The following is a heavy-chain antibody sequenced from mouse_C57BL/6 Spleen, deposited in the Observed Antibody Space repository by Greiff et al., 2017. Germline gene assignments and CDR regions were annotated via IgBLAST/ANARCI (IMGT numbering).Heavy chain of an antibody. CDR3: ARSGNSPLVFDY. CDR2: FHPYNDDT. CDR1: GYTFTTYP. Sequence: VQLVESGAELVKPGASVKMSCKASGYTFTTYPIEWMKQNHGKSLEWIGNFHPYNDDTKYNEKFKGKATLTVEKSSSTVYLELSRLTSDDSAVYYCARSGNSPLVFDYWGQGTTLTVSA. D-gene: IGHD1-1*01. V-gene: IGHV1-47*01. J-gene: IGHJ2*01.